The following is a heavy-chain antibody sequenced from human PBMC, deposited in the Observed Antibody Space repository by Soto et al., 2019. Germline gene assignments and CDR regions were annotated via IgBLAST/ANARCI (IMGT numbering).Heavy chain of an antibody. CDR3: ARGMDQLPFDY. Sequence: SLTCTVSGGSISSGDYYWSWIRQPPGKGLEWIGYIYYSGSTYYNPSLKSRVTISVDTSKNQFSLKLSSVTAADTAVYYCARGMDQLPFDYWGQGTLVTVSS. D-gene: IGHD2-2*01. V-gene: IGHV4-30-4*01. J-gene: IGHJ4*02. CDR1: GGSISSGDYY. CDR2: IYYSGST.